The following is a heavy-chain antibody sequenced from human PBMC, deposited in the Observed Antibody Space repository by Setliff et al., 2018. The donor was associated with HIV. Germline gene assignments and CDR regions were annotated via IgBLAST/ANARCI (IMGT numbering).Heavy chain of an antibody. Sequence: SVKVSCKASGNIFSSYGISWVRQAPGQGLEWMGGIIPILGIANYAQKYQGRVTITADESTSTAYMELSSLRSEDTAVYYCARSNHYYNSGKYYDNFEYWGQGTLVTVSS. D-gene: IGHD3-10*01. J-gene: IGHJ4*02. V-gene: IGHV1-69*10. CDR2: IIPILGIA. CDR1: GNIFSSYG. CDR3: ARSNHYYNSGKYYDNFEY.